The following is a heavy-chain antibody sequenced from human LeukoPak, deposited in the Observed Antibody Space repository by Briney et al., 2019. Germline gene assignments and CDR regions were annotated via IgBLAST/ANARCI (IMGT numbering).Heavy chain of an antibody. D-gene: IGHD6-13*01. J-gene: IGHJ4*02. Sequence: GGSLRLSCAASGFTFNNYAMSWVRQAPGKGLEWVSGISSGGNTYYADSVKGRFTISRDNSKNTLYLQMNSLRAEDTAVYYCTRGPIAAAGNYWGQGTLVTVSS. CDR3: TRGPIAAAGNY. CDR2: ISSGGNT. V-gene: IGHV3-23*01. CDR1: GFTFNNYA.